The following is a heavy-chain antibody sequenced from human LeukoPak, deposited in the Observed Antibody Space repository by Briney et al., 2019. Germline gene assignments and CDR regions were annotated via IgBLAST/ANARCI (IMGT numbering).Heavy chain of an antibody. Sequence: PGGPLRLSCAASGFTFSSYAMSWVRQAPGKGLEWVSAISGSGGSTYYADSVKGRFTISRDNSKNTLYLQMNSLRAEDTAVYYCAKLGSSGYVNGMDVWGQGTTVTVSS. J-gene: IGHJ6*02. CDR1: GFTFSSYA. D-gene: IGHD3-22*01. V-gene: IGHV3-23*01. CDR3: AKLGSSGYVNGMDV. CDR2: ISGSGGST.